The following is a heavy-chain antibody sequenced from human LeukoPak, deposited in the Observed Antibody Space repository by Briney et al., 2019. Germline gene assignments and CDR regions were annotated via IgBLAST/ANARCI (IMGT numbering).Heavy chain of an antibody. Sequence: SGPTLVKPTQTLTLTCTFSGFSLSTSGMCVSWIRQPPGKALEWLARIDWDDDKYYSTSLKTRLTISKDTSKTQVVLTMTNMDPVDTATYYCARLYYDSSGYLSFDPWGQGTLVTVSS. CDR3: ARLYYDSSGYLSFDP. V-gene: IGHV2-70*11. D-gene: IGHD3-22*01. CDR2: IDWDDDK. J-gene: IGHJ5*02. CDR1: GFSLSTSGMC.